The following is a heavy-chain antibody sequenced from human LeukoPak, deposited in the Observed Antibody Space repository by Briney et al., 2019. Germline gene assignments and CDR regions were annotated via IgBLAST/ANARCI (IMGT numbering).Heavy chain of an antibody. CDR1: GGSISSSSYY. CDR3: ARVNYPDTAMASWYYYMDV. D-gene: IGHD5-18*01. Sequence: SETLSLTCTVSGGSISSSSYYWGWIRQPPGKGLEWIGSIYYSGSTYYNPSLKSRVTISVDTSKNQFSLKLSSVTAADTAVYYCARVNYPDTAMASWYYYMDVWGKGTTVTVSS. J-gene: IGHJ6*03. V-gene: IGHV4-39*07. CDR2: IYYSGST.